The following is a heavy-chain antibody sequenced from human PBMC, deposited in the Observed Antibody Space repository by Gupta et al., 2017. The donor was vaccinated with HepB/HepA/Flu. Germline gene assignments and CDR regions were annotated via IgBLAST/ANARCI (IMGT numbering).Heavy chain of an antibody. J-gene: IGHJ3*02. V-gene: IGHV1-46*01. CDR2: INPSGGVS. CDR3: ARRHRGSNSAVDI. D-gene: IGHD6-13*01. CDR1: GYTFINYF. Sequence: QVQLVQSGAEVKKPGASVKVACKASGYTFINYFMHWVRQAPGKGLEWMGTINPSGGVSIYSQKFQSRVTMTRDTSTTTVFMALSSLTSEATAVDYCARRHRGSNSAVDIWGRGTGVTVSS.